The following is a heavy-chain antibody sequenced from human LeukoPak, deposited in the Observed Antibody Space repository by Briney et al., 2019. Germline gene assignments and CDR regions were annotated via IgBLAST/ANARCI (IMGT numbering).Heavy chain of an antibody. J-gene: IGHJ5*02. Sequence: QAGGSLRLSCAMSGFTLTSTGMHWVRQAPGKGLEWVVFMHYDGRNILYADSVKGRFSISTDNSKNMVYLQMSSLRAEDTAVYYCAKVTMGDVWFDPWGQRTLVTVSS. V-gene: IGHV3-30*02. D-gene: IGHD3-16*01. CDR1: GFTLTSTG. CDR2: MHYDGRNI. CDR3: AKVTMGDVWFDP.